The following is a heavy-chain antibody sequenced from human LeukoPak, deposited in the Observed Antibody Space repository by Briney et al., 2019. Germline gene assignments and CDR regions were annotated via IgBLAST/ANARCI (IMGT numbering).Heavy chain of an antibody. CDR3: AKRSSYDDSGYYSDY. CDR1: GFTFRNYG. Sequence: TGGSLRLSCAASGFTFRNYGMNWVRQAPGKGLEGVSAINGPGRSTYYAPSVKGRFTISRDNSKSTLYLQMNDLRVEDTAVYFCAKRSSYDDSGYYSDYWGQGTLVTVSS. D-gene: IGHD3-22*01. V-gene: IGHV3-23*01. CDR2: INGPGRST. J-gene: IGHJ4*02.